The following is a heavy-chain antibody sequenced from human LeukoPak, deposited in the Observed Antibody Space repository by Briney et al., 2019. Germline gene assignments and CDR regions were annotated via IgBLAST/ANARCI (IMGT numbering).Heavy chain of an antibody. CDR1: GGSIGSYY. J-gene: IGHJ4*02. CDR2: INYSGNT. D-gene: IGHD6-13*01. V-gene: IGHV4-39*07. CDR3: ARDGGSAAAGELDY. Sequence: PSETLSLTCTVSGGSIGSYYWGWIRQPPGKGPEWIRIINYSGNTHYNPSLKSRVTISVDTSKNQFSLKVSSVTAADTAVYYCARDGGSAAAGELDYWGQGTLVTVSS.